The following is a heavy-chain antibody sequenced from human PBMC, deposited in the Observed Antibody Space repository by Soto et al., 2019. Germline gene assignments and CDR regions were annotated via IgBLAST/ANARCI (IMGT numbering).Heavy chain of an antibody. Sequence: PGGSLRLSCTGSGFIFGDYAMSWFRQAPGKGLEWVGFIKSKAYGGTAEYAASVKGRFTISRDDAESIAYLQMNSLKIEDTAVYYCSAHRSSLTMRRGISLDDYYHNGMYVRAQRTTVTVS. D-gene: IGHD3-10*01. CDR2: IKSKAYGGTA. CDR3: SAHRSSLTMRRGISLDDYYHNGMYV. CDR1: GFIFGDYA. V-gene: IGHV3-49*03. J-gene: IGHJ6*02.